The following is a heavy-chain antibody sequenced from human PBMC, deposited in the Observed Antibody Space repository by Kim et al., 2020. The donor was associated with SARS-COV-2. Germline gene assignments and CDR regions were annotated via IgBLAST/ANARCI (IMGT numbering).Heavy chain of an antibody. Sequence: GGSLRLSCVASGFTFSSNYMSWVRQAPGKGLEWVSSISGSGEITKYADSLRGRFTISRDNSKNTLYLQMSSLRADDTAIYYCAKDLSRSHLPAGDCWGQGSLVTVS. CDR1: GFTFSSNY. CDR3: AKDLSRSHLPAGDC. V-gene: IGHV3-23*01. J-gene: IGHJ4*02. CDR2: ISGSGEIT. D-gene: IGHD1-26*01.